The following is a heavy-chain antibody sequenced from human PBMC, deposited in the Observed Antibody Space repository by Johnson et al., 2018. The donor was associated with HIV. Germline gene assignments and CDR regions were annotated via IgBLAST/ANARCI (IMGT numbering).Heavy chain of an antibody. CDR3: ASVYYNILTGYYYDALDM. CDR1: GFTFSSYG. J-gene: IGHJ3*02. V-gene: IGHV3-30*19. Sequence: QVQLLESGGGVVQPGRSLRLSCAASGFTFSSYGMHWVRQAPGKGLEWVAHISYDGSNKYYADSVKGRFTISRDNSKNTLYLQMNSLRAEDTAVYYCASVYYNILTGYYYDALDMWGQGTMVTVTS. CDR2: ISYDGSNK. D-gene: IGHD3-9*01.